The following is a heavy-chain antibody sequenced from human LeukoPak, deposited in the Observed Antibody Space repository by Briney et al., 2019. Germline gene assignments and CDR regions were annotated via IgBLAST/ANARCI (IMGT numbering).Heavy chain of an antibody. CDR3: ARDFIYYYDSSSYLDY. V-gene: IGHV4-38-2*02. Sequence: SETLSLTCTVSGYSISSGYYWGWIRQPPGKGLEWIGNIYHSGSTYYIPSLKSRVTISVDTSKNQFSLRLSSVTAADTAVYYCARDFIYYYDSSSYLDYWGQGTLVTVSS. D-gene: IGHD3-22*01. CDR1: GYSISSGYY. J-gene: IGHJ4*02. CDR2: IYHSGST.